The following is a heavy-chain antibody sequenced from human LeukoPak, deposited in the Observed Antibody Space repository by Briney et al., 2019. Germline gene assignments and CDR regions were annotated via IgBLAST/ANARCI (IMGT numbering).Heavy chain of an antibody. CDR1: GGFISSGGYS. CDR2: IYHSGST. V-gene: IGHV4-30-2*01. J-gene: IGHJ4*02. CDR3: ARGVVGANFDY. Sequence: SETLSLTCAVSGGFISSGGYSWSWIRQPPGKGLEWIGYIYHSGSTYYNPSLKSRVTISVDRSKNQFSLKLSSVTAADTAVYYCARGVVGANFDYWGQGTLVTVSS. D-gene: IGHD1-26*01.